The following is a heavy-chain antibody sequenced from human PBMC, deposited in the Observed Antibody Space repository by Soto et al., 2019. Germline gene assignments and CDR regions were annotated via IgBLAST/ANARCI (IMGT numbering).Heavy chain of an antibody. V-gene: IGHV4-34*01. CDR1: GGYFNVFY. CDR2: VNHSGGT. CDR3: ARGGYYGSGSYLDFDY. Sequence: SETLGLSCGIYGGYFNVFYWNWIRQPPGKGLEWIGEVNHSGGTKYTPSLKSRVTISVDTSKKQFSLELTSVTAADTAVYYCARGGYYGSGSYLDFDYWGQGTMVTVSS. D-gene: IGHD3-10*01. J-gene: IGHJ4*02.